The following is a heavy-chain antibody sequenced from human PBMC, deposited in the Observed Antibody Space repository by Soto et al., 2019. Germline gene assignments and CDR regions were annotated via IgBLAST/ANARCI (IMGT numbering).Heavy chain of an antibody. D-gene: IGHD2-2*01. J-gene: IGHJ6*02. CDR2: IIPVFGTT. CDR3: ARSSPYIVVRKPTGNQDYYGMDV. Sequence: QVQLVQSGAEVKKPGSSVKVFCKASGGTFSIYTISWVRQAPGQGLEWMGGIIPVFGTTDYEQKFQGRVTITADGSTSTAYMKLSSLRSADTAVYYCARSSPYIVVRKPTGNQDYYGMDVWGQGTTVTVSS. V-gene: IGHV1-69*01. CDR1: GGTFSIYT.